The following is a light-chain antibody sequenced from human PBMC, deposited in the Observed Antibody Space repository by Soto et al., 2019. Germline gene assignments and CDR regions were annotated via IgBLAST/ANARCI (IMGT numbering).Light chain of an antibody. J-gene: IGKJ1*01. CDR3: LQHNSYPRT. CDR1: QSISSY. CDR2: AAS. V-gene: IGKV1-17*01. Sequence: DIQMTQSPSSLSASVGDRVTITCRASQSISSYLNWYQQKPGKAPNRLIYAASSLQSGVPSRFSGSGSGTEFTLTISSLQPEDFATYYCLQHNSYPRTFGQGTKVDI.